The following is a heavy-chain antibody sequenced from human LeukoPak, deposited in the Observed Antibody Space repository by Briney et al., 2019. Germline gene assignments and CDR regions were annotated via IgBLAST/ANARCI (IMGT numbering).Heavy chain of an antibody. CDR3: AKGGEGRYFDPYYYYYMDV. CDR1: GFTFDDYT. CDR2: ISWDGGST. V-gene: IGHV3-43*01. Sequence: PGGSLRLSCAASGFTFDDYTMHWVRQAPGKGLEWVSLISWDGGSTYYADSVKGRFTISRDNSKNSLYLQMNSLRTEDTALYYCAKGGEGRYFDPYYYYYMDVWGKGTTVTISS. D-gene: IGHD3-9*01. J-gene: IGHJ6*03.